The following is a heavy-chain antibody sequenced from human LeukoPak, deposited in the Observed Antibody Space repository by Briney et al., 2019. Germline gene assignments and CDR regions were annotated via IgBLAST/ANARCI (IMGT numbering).Heavy chain of an antibody. V-gene: IGHV4-34*01. J-gene: IGHJ1*01. CDR1: GGSFSGYY. CDR3: ARAGRRYYGSGSYYHSL. Sequence: SETLSLTCAVYGGSFSGYYWSWIRQPPGKGLEWIGELNHSGSTNYNPSLKSRVTISVDTSKNQFSPKLSSVTAADTAVYYCARAGRRYYGSGSYYHSLWGQGTLATVSS. D-gene: IGHD3-10*01. CDR2: LNHSGST.